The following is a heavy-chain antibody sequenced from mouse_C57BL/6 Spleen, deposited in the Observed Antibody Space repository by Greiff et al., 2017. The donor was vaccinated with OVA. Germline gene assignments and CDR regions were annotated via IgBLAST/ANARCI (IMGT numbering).Heavy chain of an antibody. D-gene: IGHD1-1*01. CDR2: IDPANGNT. CDR3: ARSPHYYGSSSYYFDY. J-gene: IGHJ2*01. Sequence: VHVKQSVAELVRPGASVKLSCTASGFNIKNTYMHWVKQRPEQGLEWIGRIDPANGNTKYAPKFQGKATITADTSSNTAYLQLSSLTSEDTAIYYCARSPHYYGSSSYYFDYWGQGTTLTVSS. V-gene: IGHV14-3*01. CDR1: GFNIKNTY.